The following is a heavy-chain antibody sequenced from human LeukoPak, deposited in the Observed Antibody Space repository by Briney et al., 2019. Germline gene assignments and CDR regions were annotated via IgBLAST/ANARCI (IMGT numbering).Heavy chain of an antibody. CDR3: ARCGSDYDGGAFDI. CDR1: GFSVRSHY. V-gene: IGHV3-53*01. J-gene: IGHJ3*02. Sequence: GGSLRLSCAASGFSVRSHYMSWVRQAPGKGLEWVAVIYSDRRTHYGDSVKDRFTISRDNSNNTLHLQMNSLRGEDTAVYYCARCGSDYDGGAFDIWGQGTVVTVSS. D-gene: IGHD2-21*02. CDR2: IYSDRRT.